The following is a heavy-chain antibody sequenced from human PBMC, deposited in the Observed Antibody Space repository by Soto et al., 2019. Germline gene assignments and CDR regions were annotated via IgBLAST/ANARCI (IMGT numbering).Heavy chain of an antibody. J-gene: IGHJ4*02. CDR3: ARGHERRQSYADRPLEN. V-gene: IGHV1-46*01. CDR1: GYTFTTYY. CDR2: INPSGGST. Sequence: ASVKVSCKASGYTFTTYYIHWLRQAPGQGPEWMGIINPSGGSTGYAQKFQGRVTMTRDTSRNTVYMEWTSLRAEDTAVYYCARGHERRQSYADRPLENWGQGTQVTVSS. D-gene: IGHD3-16*01.